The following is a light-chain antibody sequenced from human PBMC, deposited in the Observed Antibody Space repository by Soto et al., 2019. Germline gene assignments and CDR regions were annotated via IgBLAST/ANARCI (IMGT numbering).Light chain of an antibody. Sequence: EIVLTQSPGTLSLSPGERATLSCRASQSVSSSYLAWYQQKPGQAHRLLIYGASSRATAIPDRFSGSGSGTDFTLTISRLEPEDFAVYYCQQYGSSPPMYTFGQGTKLEIK. J-gene: IGKJ2*01. CDR3: QQYGSSPPMYT. CDR1: QSVSSSY. CDR2: GAS. V-gene: IGKV3-20*01.